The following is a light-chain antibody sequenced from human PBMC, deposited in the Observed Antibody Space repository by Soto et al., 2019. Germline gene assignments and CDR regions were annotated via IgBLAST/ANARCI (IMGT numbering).Light chain of an antibody. J-gene: IGKJ4*01. CDR3: QQYGSSVT. CDR1: QGIRSY. CDR2: GAS. Sequence: GDRVTITCRASQGIRSYLAWYQQRPGKAPELLIYGASTLRPGGASRFSGSGSGTDFTLTISRLEPEDFAVYYCQQYGSSVTFGGGTKVDIK. V-gene: IGKV1-9*01.